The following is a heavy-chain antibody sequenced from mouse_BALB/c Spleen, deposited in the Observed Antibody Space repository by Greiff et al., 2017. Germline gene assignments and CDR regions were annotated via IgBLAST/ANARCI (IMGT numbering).Heavy chain of an antibody. Sequence: VHVKQSGAELVRSGASVKLSCTASGFNIKDYYMHWVKQRPEQGLEWIGWIDPENGDTEYAPKFQGKATMTADTSSNTAYLQLSSLTSEDTAVYYCIGYGFAYWGQGTLVTVSA. CDR3: IGYGFAY. CDR2: IDPENGDT. J-gene: IGHJ3*01. CDR1: GFNIKDYY. V-gene: IGHV14-4*02.